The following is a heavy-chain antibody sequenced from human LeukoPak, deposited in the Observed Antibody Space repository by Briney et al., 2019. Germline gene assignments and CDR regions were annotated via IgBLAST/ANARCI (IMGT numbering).Heavy chain of an antibody. CDR1: GGSISNTIW. Sequence: SRTLSLTCGVSGGSISNTIWWSWVRQPPGQGLEWIGEISLSGLTNYNPSLKCRVTVSLDKSKNHLSLNLTSVTAADTAVYYCSRENGAFSPFGYWGQGTLVTVPS. CDR3: SRENGAFSPFGY. CDR2: ISLSGLT. D-gene: IGHD2-8*01. V-gene: IGHV4-4*02. J-gene: IGHJ4*02.